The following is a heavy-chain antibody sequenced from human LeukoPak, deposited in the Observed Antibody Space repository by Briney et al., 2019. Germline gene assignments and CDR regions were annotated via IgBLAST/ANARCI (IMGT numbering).Heavy chain of an antibody. CDR1: GFTFSSYA. CDR2: ISGSGGST. V-gene: IGHV3-23*01. J-gene: IGHJ5*02. Sequence: PGGSLRLSCAASGFTFSSYAMSWVRQAPGKGLDWLSAISGSGGSTYYADSVKGRFTISRDNSKNTLYLQLDSLRAEDTAVYYCAKVSLGTAMTSWGQGTLVTVSS. D-gene: IGHD5-18*01. CDR3: AKVSLGTAMTS.